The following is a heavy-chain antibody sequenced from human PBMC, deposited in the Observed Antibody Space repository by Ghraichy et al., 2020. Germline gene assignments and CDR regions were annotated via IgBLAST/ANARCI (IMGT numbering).Heavy chain of an antibody. Sequence: GGSLRLSCAASGFTFSNHEMNWVRQAPGKGLEWLSYITGTNTKYYADSVKGRFTISRDNAKNSLFLQMNSLRGEDTAVYYCARRRGELNFDYWGQGTLVTVSS. CDR3: ARRRGELNFDY. CDR1: GFTFSNHE. V-gene: IGHV3-69-1*02. CDR2: ITGTNTK. J-gene: IGHJ4*02. D-gene: IGHD3-16*01.